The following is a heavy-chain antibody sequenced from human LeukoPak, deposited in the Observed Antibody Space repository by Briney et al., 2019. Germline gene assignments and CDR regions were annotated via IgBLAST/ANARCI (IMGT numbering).Heavy chain of an antibody. V-gene: IGHV4-59*01. CDR3: AREVSSSWYSIDY. J-gene: IGHJ4*02. Sequence: PSETLSLTRTVSGASISSYYWNWIRQPPGKGLEWIGYIYNTGSTNYNPSLKSRVTISVDTSKNQFSLKLSSVTAADTAVYYCAREVSSSWYSIDYWGQGTLVTVSS. D-gene: IGHD6-13*01. CDR2: IYNTGST. CDR1: GASISSYY.